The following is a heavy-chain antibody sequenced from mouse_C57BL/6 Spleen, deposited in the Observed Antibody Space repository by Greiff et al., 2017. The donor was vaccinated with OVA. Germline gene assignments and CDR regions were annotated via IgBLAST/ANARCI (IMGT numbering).Heavy chain of an antibody. Sequence: EVQLMESGGGLVKPGGSLTLSCAASGFTFSDYGMHWVRQAPEKGLEWVAYISTGSSTIYYADTVKGRFTLSRDNAKNTLFLQMTSLRSEDTAMYYCARGYRWRGFAYWGQGTLVTVSA. CDR3: ARGYRWRGFAY. D-gene: IGHD1-2*01. CDR1: GFTFSDYG. J-gene: IGHJ3*01. CDR2: ISTGSSTI. V-gene: IGHV5-17*01.